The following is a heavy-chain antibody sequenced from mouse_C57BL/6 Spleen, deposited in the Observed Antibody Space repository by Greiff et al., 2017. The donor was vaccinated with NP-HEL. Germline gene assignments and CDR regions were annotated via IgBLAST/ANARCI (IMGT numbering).Heavy chain of an antibody. J-gene: IGHJ4*01. V-gene: IGHV1-15*01. D-gene: IGHD2-1*01. CDR2: IDPETGGT. CDR3: TRLVYGNYGGYAMDY. Sequence: VKLQESGAELVRPGASVTLSCKASGYTFTDYEMHWVKQTPVHGLEWIGAIDPETGGTAYNQKFKGKAILTADKSSSTAYMELRSLTSEDSAVYYCTRLVYGNYGGYAMDYWGQGTSVTVSS. CDR1: GYTFTDYE.